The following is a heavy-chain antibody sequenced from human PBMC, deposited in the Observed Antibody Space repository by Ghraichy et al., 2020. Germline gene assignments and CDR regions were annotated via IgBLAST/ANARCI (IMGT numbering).Heavy chain of an antibody. J-gene: IGHJ3*01. CDR1: EFTFDGYP. V-gene: IGHV3-23*01. D-gene: IGHD3-16*01. CDR2: LRADGRST. Sequence: GGSLRLSCAVSEFTFDGYPMTWVRQAPGKGLEWVSTLRADGRSTFYADSVKGRFTISRDKSKRTMYLQMNSLRADDTAVYYCAKEGGRLGEGACDVWGQGTKVTVSS. CDR3: AKEGGRLGEGACDV.